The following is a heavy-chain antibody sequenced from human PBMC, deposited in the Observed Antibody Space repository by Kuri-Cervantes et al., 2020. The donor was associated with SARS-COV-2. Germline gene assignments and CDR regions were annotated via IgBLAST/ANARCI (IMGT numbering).Heavy chain of an antibody. CDR1: GGSISTDSYY. CDR3: AREYWGPGYYYMDV. Sequence: LRLSCTVSGGSISTDSYYWSWIRQPPGKGLEWIGFIYYTGSTYYIPSLKSRLSISLDTSKNQFSLKLSSVTAADTAVYYCAREYWGPGYYYMDVWGKGTTVTVSS. D-gene: IGHD3-16*01. J-gene: IGHJ6*03. V-gene: IGHV4-30-4*01. CDR2: IYYTGST.